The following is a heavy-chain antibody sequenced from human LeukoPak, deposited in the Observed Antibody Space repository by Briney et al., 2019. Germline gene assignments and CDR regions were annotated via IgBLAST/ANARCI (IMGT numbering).Heavy chain of an antibody. CDR3: ARGSEWELPRYFDY. CDR1: GYTFTSYD. CDR2: MNPNSGNT. Sequence: ASVKVSCKASGYTFTSYDINWVRQATGQGLEWMGWMNPNSGNTGYAQKFQGRVTMTRNTSISTAYMELSSLRSEDTAVYYCARGSEWELPRYFDYWGQGTLVTVSS. D-gene: IGHD1-26*01. J-gene: IGHJ4*02. V-gene: IGHV1-8*01.